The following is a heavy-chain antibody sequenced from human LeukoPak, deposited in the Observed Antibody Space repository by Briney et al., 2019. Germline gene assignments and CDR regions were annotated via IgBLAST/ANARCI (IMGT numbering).Heavy chain of an antibody. J-gene: IGHJ4*02. V-gene: IGHV4-59*01. CDR2: IYHSGST. CDR3: ARDIAVSGTTPFFDY. Sequence: SETLSLTCIVSGGSISSYHWNWIRQPPGKGLEWIGYIYHSGSTNYNPSLKSRVTTSVDTSKNQFSLKLSSVTAADTAVYYCARDIAVSGTTPFFDYWGQGTLVTVSS. CDR1: GGSISSYH. D-gene: IGHD6-19*01.